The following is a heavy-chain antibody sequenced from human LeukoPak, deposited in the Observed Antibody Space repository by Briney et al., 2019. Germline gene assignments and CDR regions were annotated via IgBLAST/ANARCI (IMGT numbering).Heavy chain of an antibody. CDR2: IDPSDSQT. V-gene: IGHV5-10-1*01. CDR3: ARHSSVLNSFDP. Sequence: GESLNISCKGSAYSFTNYWISWVRQMPGKGLEWMGRIDPSDSQTNYSPSFQGHVTISADKSISTAYLQWSSLKASDTAMYYCARHSSVLNSFDPWGQGTLVTVSS. D-gene: IGHD3-22*01. CDR1: AYSFTNYW. J-gene: IGHJ5*02.